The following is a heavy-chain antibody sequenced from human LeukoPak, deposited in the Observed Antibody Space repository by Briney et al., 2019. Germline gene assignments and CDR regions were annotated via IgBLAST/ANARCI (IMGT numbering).Heavy chain of an antibody. D-gene: IGHD3-3*01. CDR1: GGTFSSYA. J-gene: IGHJ4*02. CDR2: IIPIFGTA. Sequence: EASVKVSCKASGGTFSSYAISWVRQAPGQGLEWMGGIIPIFGTANYAQKFQGRVTITADESTSTAYMELSSLRSEDPAVYYCARGWSGYPDIDYWGQGTLVTVSS. V-gene: IGHV1-69*01. CDR3: ARGWSGYPDIDY.